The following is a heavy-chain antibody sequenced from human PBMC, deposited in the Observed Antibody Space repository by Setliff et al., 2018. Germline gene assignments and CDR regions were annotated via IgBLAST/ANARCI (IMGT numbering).Heavy chain of an antibody. CDR1: GGTFSSYG. V-gene: IGHV1-69*05. J-gene: IGHJ6*03. CDR3: AREGVDTRSSTDYRYYMDV. CDR2: TIPSFGST. D-gene: IGHD5-18*01. Sequence: SVKVSCKASGGTFSSYGISWVRQAPGQGLEWMGGTIPSFGSTNYAQKFQDRVTIITDESTSTAYMELSSLRTEDTAVYYCAREGVDTRSSTDYRYYMDVWGKGTTVTVSS.